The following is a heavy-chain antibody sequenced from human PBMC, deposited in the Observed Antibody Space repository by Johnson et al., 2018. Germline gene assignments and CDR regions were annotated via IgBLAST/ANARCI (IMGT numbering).Heavy chain of an antibody. CDR1: GFTFTSYW. CDR3: TRGDNAYGSGSYYHTC. V-gene: IGHV3-74*02. Sequence: EVQLVESGGGLVQPGGSLRLSCAASGFTFTSYWMHWVRQTPGKGLVWVSHISSDGISTSYADSVKGRFTISRDNAKNTLYLQMKSLRAEDTAVYYCTRGDNAYGSGSYYHTCWGQGALVTVSA. J-gene: IGHJ4*02. D-gene: IGHD3-10*01. CDR2: ISSDGIST.